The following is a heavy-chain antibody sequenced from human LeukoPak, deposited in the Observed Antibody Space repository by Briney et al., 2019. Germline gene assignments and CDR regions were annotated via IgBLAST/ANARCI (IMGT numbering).Heavy chain of an antibody. J-gene: IGHJ4*02. D-gene: IGHD2/OR15-2a*01. CDR3: ARHVGYFSRFDS. V-gene: IGHV4-39*01. CDR2: IYYSGTT. Sequence: SETLSLTCTVSGGSISSTGYYWGWIRQPPGKGLEWIGTIYYSGTTYYNPSLKSRVTISVDTSKNQFSLKLSSVTAADTAVYYCARHVGYFSRFDSWGQGTLVTVSS. CDR1: GGSISSTGYY.